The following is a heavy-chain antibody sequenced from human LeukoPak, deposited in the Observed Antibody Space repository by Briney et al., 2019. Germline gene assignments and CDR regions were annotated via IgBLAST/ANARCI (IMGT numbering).Heavy chain of an antibody. J-gene: IGHJ3*02. D-gene: IGHD6-6*01. V-gene: IGHV3-30*02. CDR1: GFTFSTYG. Sequence: GGSLRLSCAASGFTFSTYGMHWVRQAPGKGLEWVAFIRYDGSNKYYADSVKGRFTISRDNSKDTLYLQMNSLRAEDTAVYYCARTSLEYSSSSGAFDIWGQGTMVTVSS. CDR3: ARTSLEYSSSSGAFDI. CDR2: IRYDGSNK.